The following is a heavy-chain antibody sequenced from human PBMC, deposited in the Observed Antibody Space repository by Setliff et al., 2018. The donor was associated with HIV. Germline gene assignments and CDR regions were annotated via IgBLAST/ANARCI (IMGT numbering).Heavy chain of an antibody. V-gene: IGHV3-48*03. CDR1: GFTFSSYE. D-gene: IGHD3-10*01. CDR3: ARGVRPSYGSGSYYWYFDL. Sequence: GGSLRLSCAASGFTFSSYEMNWVRQAPGKGLEWVSYISSSGSTIYYADSVKGRFTISRDNAKNSLYVQMNSLRAEDTAVYYCARGVRPSYGSGSYYWYFDLWGRGTLVTVSS. J-gene: IGHJ2*01. CDR2: ISSSGSTI.